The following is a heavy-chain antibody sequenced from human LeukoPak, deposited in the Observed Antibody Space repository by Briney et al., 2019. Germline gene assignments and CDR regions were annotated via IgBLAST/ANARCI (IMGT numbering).Heavy chain of an antibody. CDR3: ASILGYGDYYFDY. D-gene: IGHD4-17*01. J-gene: IGHJ4*02. CDR1: GYSISSGYY. Sequence: PSETLSLTCTVSGYSISSGYYWGWIRQPPGKGLEWIGSIYHSGSTYYNPSLKSRVTISVDTSKNQFSLKLSSVTAADTAVYYCASILGYGDYYFDYWGQGTLVTVSS. CDR2: IYHSGST. V-gene: IGHV4-38-2*02.